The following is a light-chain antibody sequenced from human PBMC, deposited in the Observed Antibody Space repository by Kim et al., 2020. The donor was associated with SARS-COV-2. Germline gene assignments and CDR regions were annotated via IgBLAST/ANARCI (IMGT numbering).Light chain of an antibody. Sequence: VALGQTVRITCQEDSLRSYYATWYQQKPGQAPILVIYGKNNRPSGIPDRFAGSSSGNTASLTITGTQAGDEADYYCNSRDSNENVFFGGGTQLTVL. J-gene: IGLJ2*01. CDR2: GKN. CDR1: SLRSYY. CDR3: NSRDSNENVF. V-gene: IGLV3-19*01.